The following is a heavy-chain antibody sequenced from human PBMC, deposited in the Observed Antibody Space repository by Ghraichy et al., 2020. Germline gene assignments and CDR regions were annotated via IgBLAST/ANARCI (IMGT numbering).Heavy chain of an antibody. Sequence: GESLNISCAASGFTFGNYWMSWVRQAPGKGLEWVANIRQDASEKYYVDSVKGRFTISRDNAKNSVYLQMNSLRSEDTAMYYCARDSTVTYPFDSFDCWGQGTLVTVSS. V-gene: IGHV3-7*01. J-gene: IGHJ4*02. CDR3: ARDSTVTYPFDSFDC. CDR1: GFTFGNYW. CDR2: IRQDASEK. D-gene: IGHD4-17*01.